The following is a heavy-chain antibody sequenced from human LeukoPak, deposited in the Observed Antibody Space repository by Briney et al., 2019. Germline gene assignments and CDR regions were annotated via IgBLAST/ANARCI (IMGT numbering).Heavy chain of an antibody. V-gene: IGHV5-51*01. J-gene: IGHJ4*02. D-gene: IGHD3-22*01. Sequence: SGESLKISCKGSGYSFANYWIGWVRQMPGKGLEWMGIIYPGDSDTRYSPSFQGQVTISADKSNSTAYLQWSSLKASDTAMYYCARFAYGSDYFPGHYWGQGTLVTVSS. CDR1: GYSFANYW. CDR3: ARFAYGSDYFPGHY. CDR2: IYPGDSDT.